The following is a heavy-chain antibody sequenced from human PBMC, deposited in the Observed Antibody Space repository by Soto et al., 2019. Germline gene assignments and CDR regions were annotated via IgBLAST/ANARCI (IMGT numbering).Heavy chain of an antibody. CDR2: IYWDDDK. Sequence: QITLKESGPTLVKPIQTLTLTCTFSGFSLSTSGVGVGWIRQPPGKALEWLALIYWDDDKRYSPSLKSRLTITKDTSKNQVVLTMTNMDPVDTATYYCAHRLPHDYSNDNWFDPWGQGTLVTVSS. V-gene: IGHV2-5*02. CDR3: AHRLPHDYSNDNWFDP. D-gene: IGHD4-4*01. J-gene: IGHJ5*02. CDR1: GFSLSTSGVG.